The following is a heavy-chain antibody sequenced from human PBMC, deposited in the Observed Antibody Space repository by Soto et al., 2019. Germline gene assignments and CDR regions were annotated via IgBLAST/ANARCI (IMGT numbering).Heavy chain of an antibody. CDR1: GGTFSSYA. V-gene: IGHV1-69*01. CDR3: ARSQGSSTSLEIYYYYYYGMDV. D-gene: IGHD2-2*01. CDR2: IIPISGTA. Sequence: QVQLVQSGAEVKKPGSSVKVSCKASGGTFSSYAISWVRQAPGQGLEWMGGIIPISGTANYAQKFQGRVTITADESTSKVDMGLSSLRSEDTAVYFCARSQGSSTSLEIYYYYYYGMDVWGQGTTVTVSS. J-gene: IGHJ6*02.